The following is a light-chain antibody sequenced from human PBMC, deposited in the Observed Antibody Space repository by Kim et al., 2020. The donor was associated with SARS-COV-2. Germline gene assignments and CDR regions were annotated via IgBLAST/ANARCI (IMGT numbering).Light chain of an antibody. J-gene: IGLJ2*01. CDR3: AAWDDSLNALV. V-gene: IGLV1-36*01. CDR1: SSNIGSNS. CDR2: YDD. Sequence: SEVPRQRVTISCSGSSSNIGSNSVSWYQHVPGKAPKLVIYYDDLVPSGASDRFSGSKSGTSASLAITGLQSEDEADYYCAAWDDSLNALVFGGGTQLTVL.